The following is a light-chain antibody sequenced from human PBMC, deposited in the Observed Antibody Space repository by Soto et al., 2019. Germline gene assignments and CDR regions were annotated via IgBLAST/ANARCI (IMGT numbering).Light chain of an antibody. CDR1: QGISNS. Sequence: DIQLTQSPSFLSASVGDRVTISCRASQGISNSLGWYQQKPGKAPKLVINAASTLQSGVPSRFSGSGSGTEFTPTISSLQPEDFATYYCQQFNDYPITFGQGTRLEIK. CDR2: AAS. CDR3: QQFNDYPIT. J-gene: IGKJ5*01. V-gene: IGKV1-9*01.